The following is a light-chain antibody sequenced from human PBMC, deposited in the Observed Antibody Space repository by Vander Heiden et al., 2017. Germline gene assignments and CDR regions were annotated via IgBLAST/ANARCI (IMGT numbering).Light chain of an antibody. CDR3: QQRSNWPPLT. V-gene: IGKV3-11*01. CDR1: QSVSSY. J-gene: IGKJ4*01. Sequence: IVLTQSPATLPSSPGERATLSCRASQSVSSYLAWYQQKPGQAPRLLIYDASNRATGIPARFSGSGSGTDFTLTISSLEPEDFAVYYCQQRSNWPPLTFGGGTKVEIK. CDR2: DAS.